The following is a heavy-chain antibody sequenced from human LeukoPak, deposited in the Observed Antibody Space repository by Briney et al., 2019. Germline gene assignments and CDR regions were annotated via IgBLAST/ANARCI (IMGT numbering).Heavy chain of an antibody. Sequence: GASVKVSCKASGYTFTRYYMHWVRQAPGQGLEWMGWINPSSGGTNYAQKFQGRVTMTRDTSISTAYMELSRLKSDDTAVYYCARLTYYDFWSGYNYAFDIWGQGTMVTVSS. CDR1: GYTFTRYY. V-gene: IGHV1-2*02. J-gene: IGHJ3*02. D-gene: IGHD3-3*01. CDR3: ARLTYYDFWSGYNYAFDI. CDR2: INPSSGGT.